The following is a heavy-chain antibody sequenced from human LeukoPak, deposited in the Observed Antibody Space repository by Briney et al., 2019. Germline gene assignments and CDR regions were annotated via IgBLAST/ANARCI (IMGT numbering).Heavy chain of an antibody. Sequence: SVKVSCKASGYTFTGYYMHWVRQAPGQGLEWMGGIIPIFGTANYAQKFQGRVTITADESTSTAYMELSSLRSEDTAVYYCAGPSIAARPSSRNYYYYGMDVWGQGTTVTVSS. V-gene: IGHV1-69*13. D-gene: IGHD6-6*01. CDR3: AGPSIAARPSSRNYYYYGMDV. CDR1: GYTFTGYY. CDR2: IIPIFGTA. J-gene: IGHJ6*02.